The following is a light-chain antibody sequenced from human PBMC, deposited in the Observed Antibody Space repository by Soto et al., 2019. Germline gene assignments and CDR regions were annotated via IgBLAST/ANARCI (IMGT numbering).Light chain of an antibody. CDR2: AAS. Sequence: DIQMTQSPSSLSASVGDRVTITCRASQSISSYLHWYQQKPGKAPKLLIYAASSLQSGVPSRFSGSGSVTDFTLTISSLQPEDFATYYWQRSFSTPLTFGGGTKVEIK. J-gene: IGKJ4*01. V-gene: IGKV1-39*01. CDR3: QRSFSTPLT. CDR1: QSISSY.